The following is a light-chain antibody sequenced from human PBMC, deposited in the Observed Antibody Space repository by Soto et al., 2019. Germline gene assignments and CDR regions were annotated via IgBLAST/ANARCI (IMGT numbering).Light chain of an antibody. Sequence: EIVMTQSPATLSVSPGERATLSCRASQSVRSNLTWYRQQPGQAPSLLIYDASTRATGVPARFSGSGSGTEFTLTINSLQSEDFAVYFCQHYNEWPLTFGGGTKVDI. CDR2: DAS. J-gene: IGKJ4*01. V-gene: IGKV3-15*01. CDR3: QHYNEWPLT. CDR1: QSVRSN.